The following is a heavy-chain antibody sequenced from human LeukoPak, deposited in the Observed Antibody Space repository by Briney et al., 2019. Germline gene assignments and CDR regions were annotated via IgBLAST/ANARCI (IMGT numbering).Heavy chain of an antibody. CDR1: GFIFRNYA. CDR3: AKWGDYDILTGYYVPDF. V-gene: IGHV3-23*01. J-gene: IGHJ4*02. CDR2: ITGSGATT. D-gene: IGHD3-9*01. Sequence: GGSLRLSCVASGFIFRNYAMSWVRQAPGKGLEWVSAITGSGATTYYADSVKGRFTISRDNSKNTLYVEMNTLRAEDTAVYYCAKWGDYDILTGYYVPDFWGQGTLVTVSS.